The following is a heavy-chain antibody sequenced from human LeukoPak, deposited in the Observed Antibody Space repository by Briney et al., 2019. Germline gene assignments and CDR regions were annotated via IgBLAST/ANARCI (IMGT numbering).Heavy chain of an antibody. CDR3: ASRGVVTGWYDAFDI. D-gene: IGHD1-14*01. J-gene: IGHJ3*02. CDR1: GFTFSSYE. CDR2: ISSSGSTI. Sequence: PGGSLRLSCAASGFTFSSYEMNWVRQAPGKGLEWVSYISSSGSTIYYADSVKGRFTISRDNAKNSLYLQMNSLRAEDTAVYYCASRGVVTGWYDAFDIWGQGTMVTVSS. V-gene: IGHV3-48*03.